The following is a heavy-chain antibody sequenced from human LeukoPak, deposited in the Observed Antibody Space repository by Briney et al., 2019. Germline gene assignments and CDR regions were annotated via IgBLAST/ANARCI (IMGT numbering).Heavy chain of an antibody. Sequence: GGSLRLSCAASGFTFGDYYMSWIRQAPGKGLEWVSYISSSGSTIYYADSVKGRFTISRDNSKNTLYLQMNSLRAEDTAVYYCAKDGDSGYDYDRPEYFDYWGQGTLVTVSS. V-gene: IGHV3-11*01. CDR3: AKDGDSGYDYDRPEYFDY. CDR2: ISSSGSTI. D-gene: IGHD5-12*01. J-gene: IGHJ4*02. CDR1: GFTFGDYY.